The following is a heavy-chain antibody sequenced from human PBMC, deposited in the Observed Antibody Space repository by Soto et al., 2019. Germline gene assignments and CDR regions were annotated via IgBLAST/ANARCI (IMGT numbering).Heavy chain of an antibody. Sequence: PGGSLRLSCAASGFTFSSYAMHWVRQAPGKGLEWVAVISYDGSNKYYADSVKGRFTISRDNSKNTLYLQMNSLRAEDTAVYYCARDLEGYCISTSCYGGGSDYWGQGTLVTVSS. CDR1: GFTFSSYA. D-gene: IGHD2-2*01. J-gene: IGHJ4*02. CDR2: ISYDGSNK. CDR3: ARDLEGYCISTSCYGGGSDY. V-gene: IGHV3-30-3*01.